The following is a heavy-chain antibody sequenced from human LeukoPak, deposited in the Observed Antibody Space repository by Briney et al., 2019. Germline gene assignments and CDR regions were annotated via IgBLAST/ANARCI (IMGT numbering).Heavy chain of an antibody. Sequence: SETLSLTCTVSGGSISSYYWSWIRQPPGKGLEWIGYIYYSGSTNYNPSLKSRVTISVDTSKNQFSLKLSSVTAADTAVYYCARGMGDCSSTSCYPYYYYYMDVWGKGTTVTVSS. J-gene: IGHJ6*03. D-gene: IGHD2-2*01. V-gene: IGHV4-59*01. CDR1: GGSISSYY. CDR2: IYYSGST. CDR3: ARGMGDCSSTSCYPYYYYYMDV.